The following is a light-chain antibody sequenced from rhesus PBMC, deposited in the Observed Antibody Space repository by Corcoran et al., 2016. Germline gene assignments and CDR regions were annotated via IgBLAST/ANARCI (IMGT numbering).Light chain of an antibody. V-gene: IGKV3S9*01. J-gene: IGKJ4*01. Sequence: EIVMTQSPATLSLSPGERATLSCRASQSVNSYVAWYQTKPEQAPRRLIYDGSNRATGIPDRFSGSGSGTDFTLTISSLEPEDFAVYYGQQYNKWPLTFGGGTKVEIK. CDR3: QQYNKWPLT. CDR1: QSVNSY. CDR2: DGS.